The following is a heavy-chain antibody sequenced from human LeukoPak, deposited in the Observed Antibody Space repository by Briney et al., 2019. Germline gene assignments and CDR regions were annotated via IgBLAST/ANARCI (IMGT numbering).Heavy chain of an antibody. V-gene: IGHV3-66*01. CDR2: IYSGGST. D-gene: IGHD3-10*01. Sequence: PGGSLRLSCAVSGFTVNNNFMSWVRQAPGKGLEWVSVIYSGGSTYYTDSVKGRFTISRDNSKNTLHLQMNSLRAEDTAVYYCARDTDYYGSGTLGYLDYWGQGTLVTVSS. J-gene: IGHJ4*02. CDR3: ARDTDYYGSGTLGYLDY. CDR1: GFTVNNNF.